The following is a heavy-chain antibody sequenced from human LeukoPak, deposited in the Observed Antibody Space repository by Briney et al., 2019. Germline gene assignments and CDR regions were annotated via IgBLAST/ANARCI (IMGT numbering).Heavy chain of an antibody. D-gene: IGHD6-13*01. CDR3: ARESIAAAALDY. J-gene: IGHJ4*02. CDR1: GFTFSSYG. CDR2: IWYDGSNK. Sequence: GGSLRLSCAASGFTFSSYGMHWVRQAPGKGLEWVAVIWYDGSNKYYADSVKGRFTISRDNSKNTLYLQMNSLRAEDTAVYHCARESIAAAALDYWGQGTLVTVSS. V-gene: IGHV3-33*01.